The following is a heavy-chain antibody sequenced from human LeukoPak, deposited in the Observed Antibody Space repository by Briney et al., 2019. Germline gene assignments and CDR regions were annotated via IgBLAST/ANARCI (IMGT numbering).Heavy chain of an antibody. J-gene: IGHJ3*02. CDR2: ISHIGRT. CDR1: GGSISNYY. V-gene: IGHV4-59*01. Sequence: SETLSLTCTVSGGSISNYYWSWLRQPPGKGLEWIGYISHIGRTNYNPSLKSRVTISIDTSKNQFSLKLRSVTAADTAVYYCARDLVTVTKGFDIWGQGTMVSVSS. D-gene: IGHD4-17*01. CDR3: ARDLVTVTKGFDI.